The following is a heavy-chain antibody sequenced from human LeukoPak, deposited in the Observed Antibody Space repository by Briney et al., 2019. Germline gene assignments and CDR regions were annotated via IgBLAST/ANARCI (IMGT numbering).Heavy chain of an antibody. D-gene: IGHD3-10*01. CDR2: TYYRSRWYN. CDR3: ARGRYGSGSYYYYYGMDV. J-gene: IGHJ6*02. V-gene: IGHV6-1*01. CDR1: GDNVSSKSAA. Sequence: SHTLSLTFAISGDNVSSKSAAWNWIRQSPSRGLEWLGRTYYRSRWYNDHAVSVKSRITIDPETSKNQFSLQLNSVTPEDTAVYYCARGRYGSGSYYYYYGMDVWGQGTTVTVSS.